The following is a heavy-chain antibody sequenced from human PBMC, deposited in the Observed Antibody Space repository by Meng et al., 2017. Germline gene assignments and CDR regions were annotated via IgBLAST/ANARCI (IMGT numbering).Heavy chain of an antibody. CDR2: IYHSGST. CDR1: GGSSSSSNW. CDR3: ARDLTDGIAAAVPPNYFDY. D-gene: IGHD6-13*01. J-gene: IGHJ4*02. V-gene: IGHV4-4*02. Sequence: QVQLQESGPGRVTPSGTLSLTCAVSGGSSSSSNWWSWVRQPPGKGLEWIGEIYHSGSTNYNPSLKSRVTISVDKSKNQFSLKLSSVTAADTAVYYCARDLTDGIAAAVPPNYFDYWGQGTLVTVSS.